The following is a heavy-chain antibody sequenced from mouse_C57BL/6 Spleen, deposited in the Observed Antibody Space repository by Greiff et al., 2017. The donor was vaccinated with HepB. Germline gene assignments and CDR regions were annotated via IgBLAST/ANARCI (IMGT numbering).Heavy chain of an antibody. CDR1: GYAFSSSW. V-gene: IGHV1-82*01. J-gene: IGHJ4*01. CDR3: ARSYPYYYGSRYYAMDY. Sequence: VQLQQSGPELVKPGASVKISCKASGYAFSSSWMNWVKQRPGKGLEWIRRIYPGDGDTNYNGKFKGKATLTADKSSSTAYMQLSSLTSEDSAVYFCARSYPYYYGSRYYAMDYWGQGTSVTVSS. CDR2: IYPGDGDT. D-gene: IGHD1-1*01.